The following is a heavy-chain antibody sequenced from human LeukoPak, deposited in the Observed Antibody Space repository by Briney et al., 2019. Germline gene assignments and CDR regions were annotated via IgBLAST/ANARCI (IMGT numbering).Heavy chain of an antibody. Sequence: GGSLRLSCAASGFTVSSNYMNWVRQAPGKGLEWVSVIYSGGSTYYADSVKGRFTISRDNSKNTLYLQMNSLRAEDTAVYYCAAQLLWFGELAYYYYYMDVWGKGTTVTISS. CDR1: GFTVSSNY. J-gene: IGHJ6*03. CDR3: AAQLLWFGELAYYYYYMDV. V-gene: IGHV3-66*01. CDR2: IYSGGST. D-gene: IGHD3-10*01.